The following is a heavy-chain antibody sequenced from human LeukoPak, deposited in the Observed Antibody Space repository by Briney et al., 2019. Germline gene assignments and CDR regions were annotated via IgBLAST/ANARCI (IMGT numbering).Heavy chain of an antibody. CDR2: INHSRST. CDR3: ARPYYYGSGSPSRPDAFDI. V-gene: IGHV4-39*07. J-gene: IGHJ3*02. CDR1: GGSISSSPYY. Sequence: SETLSLTCTVSGGSISSSPYYWGWIRQPPGKGLEWIGEINHSRSTNYNPSLKSRVTISVDTSKNQFSLKLSSVTAADTAVYYCARPYYYGSGSPSRPDAFDIWGQGTMVTVSS. D-gene: IGHD3-10*01.